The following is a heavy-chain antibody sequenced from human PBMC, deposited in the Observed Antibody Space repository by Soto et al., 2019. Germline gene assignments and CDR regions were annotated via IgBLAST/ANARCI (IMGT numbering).Heavy chain of an antibody. CDR2: IIPIFGTA. CDR3: ARDRSGYSYGYGRYGMDV. D-gene: IGHD5-18*01. CDR1: GGTFSSYA. V-gene: IGHV1-69*13. Sequence: ASVKVSCKASGGTFSSYAISWVRQAPGQGLEWMGGIIPIFGTANYAQKFQGRVTITADESTSTAYMELSSLRSEDTAVYYCARDRSGYSYGYGRYGMDVWGQGTTVTVSS. J-gene: IGHJ6*02.